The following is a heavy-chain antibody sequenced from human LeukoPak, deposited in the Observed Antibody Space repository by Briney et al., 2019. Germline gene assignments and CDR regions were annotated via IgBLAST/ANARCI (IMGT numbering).Heavy chain of an antibody. D-gene: IGHD3-22*01. V-gene: IGHV3-48*03. J-gene: IGHJ4*02. CDR2: ISSSGSTI. CDR3: AKDTGYYDSSGPI. CDR1: GFTFSSYE. Sequence: QTGGSLRLSCAASGFTFSSYEMNWVRQAPGKGLEWVSYISSSGSTIYYADSVKGRFTISRDNSKNTLYLQMNSLRAEDTAVYYRAKDTGYYDSSGPIWGQGTLVTVSS.